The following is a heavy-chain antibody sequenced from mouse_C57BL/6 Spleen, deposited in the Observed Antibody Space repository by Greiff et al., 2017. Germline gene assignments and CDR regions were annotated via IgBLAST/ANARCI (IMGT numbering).Heavy chain of an antibody. CDR3: TRDHSTSGGYAMDY. CDR1: GFTFSSYA. Sequence: EVQLQESGEGLVKPGGSLKLSCAASGFTFSSYAMSWVRQTPEKRLEWVAYISSGGDYIYYADTVKGRFTISRDNARNTLYLQMSSLKSEDTAMYYCTRDHSTSGGYAMDYWGQGTSVTVSS. J-gene: IGHJ4*01. CDR2: ISSGGDYI. D-gene: IGHD1-1*01. V-gene: IGHV5-9-1*02.